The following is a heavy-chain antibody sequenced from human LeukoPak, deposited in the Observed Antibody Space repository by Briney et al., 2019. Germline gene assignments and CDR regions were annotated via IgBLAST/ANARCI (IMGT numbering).Heavy chain of an antibody. CDR3: ARGDDSSGWRGAAFDI. V-gene: IGHV3-74*01. Sequence: PGGSLRLSCAASGFTFSTYWMHWVRQGPGKGLVWVSRINTEGSSTTYAGSVKGRFSISRDNAKNMVYLQMNSLRAEDTALYYCARGDDSSGWRGAAFDIWGQGTMVTVSS. CDR2: INTEGSST. J-gene: IGHJ3*02. D-gene: IGHD6-19*01. CDR1: GFTFSTYW.